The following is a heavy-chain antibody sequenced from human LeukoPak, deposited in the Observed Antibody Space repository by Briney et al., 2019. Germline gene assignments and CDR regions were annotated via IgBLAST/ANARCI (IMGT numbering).Heavy chain of an antibody. J-gene: IGHJ4*02. CDR1: GFTFDDYA. V-gene: IGHV3-9*01. CDR2: ISWNSGSI. CDR3: AKDGGTGITVAGTFDF. Sequence: PGGSLRLSCAASGFTFDDYAMHWVRQAPGKGLEWVSGISWNSGSIDYADSVKGRFTISRDNAKNTLYLQMNTLRPEDTAFYYCAKDGGTGITVAGTFDFWGQGTLVTVSS. D-gene: IGHD6-19*01.